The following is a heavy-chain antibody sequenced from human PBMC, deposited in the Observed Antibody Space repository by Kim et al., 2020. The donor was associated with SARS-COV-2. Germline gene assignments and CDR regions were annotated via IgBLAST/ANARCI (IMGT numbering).Heavy chain of an antibody. Sequence: ASMKGRFTISRDDSRITAYLQMNSLKTEDTAVYYCKVVVVPAAGRYGMDVWGQGTTVTVSS. CDR3: KVVVVPAAGRYGMDV. J-gene: IGHJ6*02. D-gene: IGHD2-2*01. V-gene: IGHV3-73*01.